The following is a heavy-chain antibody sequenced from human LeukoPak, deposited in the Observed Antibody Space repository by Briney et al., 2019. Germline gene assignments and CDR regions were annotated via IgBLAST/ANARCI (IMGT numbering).Heavy chain of an antibody. CDR3: ARGSGYDYADY. CDR2: IKQDGSEK. Sequence: GGSLRLSCAASGFTFSSYWMSWVRQAPGKGREWVANIKQDGSEKYYVDSVKGRFTISRDNAKNSLYLQMNSLRAEDTAVYYCARGSGYDYADYWGQGTLVTVSS. CDR1: GFTFSSYW. V-gene: IGHV3-7*01. J-gene: IGHJ4*02. D-gene: IGHD5-12*01.